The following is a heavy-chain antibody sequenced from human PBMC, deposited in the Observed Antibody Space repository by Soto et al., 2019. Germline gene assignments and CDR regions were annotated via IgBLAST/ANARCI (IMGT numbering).Heavy chain of an antibody. CDR1: GASISGFY. J-gene: IGHJ5*02. V-gene: IGHV4-4*07. D-gene: IGHD1-1*01. CDR2: IYAPGTT. Sequence: SETLSLTCTVSGASISGFYWSWIRKSAGKGLEWIGRIYAPGTTDYNPSLKSRVMMSVDTSKKQFSLKLRSVTAADTAVYYCVRDGTKTLRDWFDPWGQGISVTVSS. CDR3: VRDGTKTLRDWFDP.